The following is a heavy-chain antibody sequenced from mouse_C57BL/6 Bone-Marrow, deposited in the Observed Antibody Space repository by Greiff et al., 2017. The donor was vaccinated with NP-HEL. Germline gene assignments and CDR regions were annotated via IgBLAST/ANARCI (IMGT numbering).Heavy chain of an antibody. V-gene: IGHV1-26*01. CDR2: INPNNGGT. CDR1: GYTFTDYY. CDR3: ASGGTTVKFAY. Sequence: VQLQQSGPELVKPGASVKISCKASGYTFTDYYMNWVKQSHGKSLEWIGDINPNNGGTSYNQKFKGKATLTVDKSSSTAYMELRSLTSEDSAVYYCASGGTTVKFAYWGQGTLVTVSA. J-gene: IGHJ3*01. D-gene: IGHD1-1*01.